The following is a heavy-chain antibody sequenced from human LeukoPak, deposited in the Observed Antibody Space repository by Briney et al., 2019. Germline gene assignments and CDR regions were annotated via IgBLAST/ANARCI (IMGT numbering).Heavy chain of an antibody. J-gene: IGHJ4*02. Sequence: PGGSLRLSCAASGFTFSDYYMSWIRQAPGKGLEWVSYISSGSSYTNYADSVKGRFTISRDNAKNSLYLQMNSLRAEDTAVYYCARDSPGGSSSRTDYWGQGTPVTVSS. CDR2: ISSGSSYT. CDR1: GFTFSDYY. V-gene: IGHV3-11*06. CDR3: ARDSPGGSSSRTDY. D-gene: IGHD6-13*01.